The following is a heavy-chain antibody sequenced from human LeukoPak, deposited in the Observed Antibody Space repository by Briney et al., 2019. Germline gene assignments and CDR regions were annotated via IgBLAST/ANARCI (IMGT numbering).Heavy chain of an antibody. CDR3: ARYHILYSGSFPLGY. D-gene: IGHD1-26*01. CDR2: IKEDGSEK. Sequence: PGGSLRPSCAASGSTSSSYWMTWVRQAPGKGLEWVAKIKEDGSEKYYVDSVRGRLTISRDNATDSLYLQMNSLRADVTAVYYCARYHILYSGSFPLGYWGQGTLVTVSS. CDR1: GSTSSSYW. J-gene: IGHJ4*02. V-gene: IGHV3-7*02.